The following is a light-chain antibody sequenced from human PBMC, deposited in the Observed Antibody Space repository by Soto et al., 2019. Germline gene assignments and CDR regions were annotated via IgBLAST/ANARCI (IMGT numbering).Light chain of an antibody. CDR1: SSDVGGYNY. CDR2: DVS. CDR3: LSYTTSSTYV. V-gene: IGLV2-14*03. J-gene: IGLJ1*01. Sequence: QSALTQPASVSGSPGQSITIPCTGTSSDVGGYNYVSWYQQHPGKAPKVMIYDVSNRPSGVSNRFSGSKSGNTASLTISGRQAEDEADYYCLSYTTSSTYVFGTWTKVTVL.